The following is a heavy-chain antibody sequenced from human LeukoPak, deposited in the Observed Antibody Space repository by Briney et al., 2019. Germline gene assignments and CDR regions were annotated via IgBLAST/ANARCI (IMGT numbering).Heavy chain of an antibody. D-gene: IGHD2-2*01. CDR3: ARVDCSSSTCYLRRSWFDP. CDR2: ISTGRCYI. Sequence: GGSLRLSCAASGFTLSNYDMNWVRQAPGKGLEWVSSISTGRCYIYYTDSLRGRFTISRDDAKNTLYLQMNSLRAEDTAVYYCARVDCSSSTCYLRRSWFDPWGQGTLVTLS. CDR1: GFTLSNYD. J-gene: IGHJ5*02. V-gene: IGHV3-21*06.